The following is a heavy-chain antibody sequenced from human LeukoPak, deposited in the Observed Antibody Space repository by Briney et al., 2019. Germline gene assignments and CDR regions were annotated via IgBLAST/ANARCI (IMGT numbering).Heavy chain of an antibody. Sequence: KPGESLKISCKVSGYSFTSYCIGWVRQMPGKGLEWMGIIYPGDSGPTYSPSFQAQVTISVDKSITTAYLQWSSLQASDTAMYYCGMSGDRVPLQDDVFDVWGQGTMVTVST. CDR1: GYSFTSYC. CDR2: IYPGDSGP. V-gene: IGHV5-51*01. D-gene: IGHD1-26*01. J-gene: IGHJ3*01. CDR3: GMSGDRVPLQDDVFDV.